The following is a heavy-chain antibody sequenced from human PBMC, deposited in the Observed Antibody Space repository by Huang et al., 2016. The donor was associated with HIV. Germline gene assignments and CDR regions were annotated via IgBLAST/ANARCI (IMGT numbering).Heavy chain of an antibody. CDR2: IYSGGTT. V-gene: IGHV3-53*01. CDR3: AKEGDTGAALGY. Sequence: EVQLVESGGGLIKPGGSLRLSCAASGFTVSTNYMTWVRQAPGKGLECVSLIYSGGTTYYADSVKGRFTISRDDSENTLYLHMTSLRAGDTAVYYCAKEGDTGAALGYWGQGTLVTVS. J-gene: IGHJ4*02. CDR1: GFTVSTNY. D-gene: IGHD2-8*02.